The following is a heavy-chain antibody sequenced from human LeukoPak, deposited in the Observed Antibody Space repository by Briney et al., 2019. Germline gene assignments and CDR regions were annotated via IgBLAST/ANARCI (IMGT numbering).Heavy chain of an antibody. Sequence: GGSLRLSCAASGFTFSTYSMNWVRQAPGKGLEWVSSISTSSSYIYYGDSVKGRFTTSRDNAKNSLYLQMNSLRAEDTAVYYCARDWSGFDYWGQGTLVTVSS. CDR1: GFTFSTYS. CDR2: ISTSSSYI. CDR3: ARDWSGFDY. V-gene: IGHV3-21*01. J-gene: IGHJ4*02. D-gene: IGHD3-3*01.